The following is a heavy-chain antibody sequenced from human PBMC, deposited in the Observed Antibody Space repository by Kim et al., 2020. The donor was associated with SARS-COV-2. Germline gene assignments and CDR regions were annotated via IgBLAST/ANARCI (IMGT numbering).Heavy chain of an antibody. J-gene: IGHJ4*02. CDR2: ISSSGSTI. V-gene: IGHV3-48*03. D-gene: IGHD6-19*01. CDR3: ARDMGGSGGRRPLYRPVY. CDR1: GFTFSSFE. Sequence: GGSLRLSCAASGFTFSSFEMNWVRQAPGKGLEWVSYISSSGSTIYYADSVKGRFTISRDNSKNSLYLQMNSLRAEDTAVYYCARDMGGSGGRRPLYRPVYGGQGPLVTVSS.